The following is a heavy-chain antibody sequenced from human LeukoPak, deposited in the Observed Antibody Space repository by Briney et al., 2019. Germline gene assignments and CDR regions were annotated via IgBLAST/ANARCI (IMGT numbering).Heavy chain of an antibody. CDR3: AKGEPYYDSSTYFDY. CDR1: GFTFSSYA. D-gene: IGHD3-22*01. Sequence: GGSLRLSCAASGFTFSSYAISWVRQAPGKGLEWVSAISGSGGSTYYADSVKGRFTISRDNSKNTLYLQMNSLRAEDTAVYYCAKGEPYYDSSTYFDYWGQGTLVTVSS. CDR2: ISGSGGST. V-gene: IGHV3-23*01. J-gene: IGHJ4*02.